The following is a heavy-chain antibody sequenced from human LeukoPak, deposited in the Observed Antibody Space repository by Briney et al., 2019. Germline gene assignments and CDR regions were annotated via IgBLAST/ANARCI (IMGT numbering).Heavy chain of an antibody. CDR3: ARGGTPGYSTGWIDH. V-gene: IGHV3-53*05. CDR1: ELTVSSNY. Sequence: PGGSLRLSCAASELTVSSNYMSWVRQAPGKGLEWVSVIYSGGSTYYADSVKGRFIISSDNSRNTLYLQMNSLRAEDTAMYHCARGGTPGYSTGWIDHWGQGTLVTVSS. D-gene: IGHD6-19*01. J-gene: IGHJ4*02. CDR2: IYSGGST.